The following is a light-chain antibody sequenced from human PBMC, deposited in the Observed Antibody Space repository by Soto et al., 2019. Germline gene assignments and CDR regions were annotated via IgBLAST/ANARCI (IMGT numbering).Light chain of an antibody. CDR1: QSVSSSY. Sequence: EIVLTKSPSTLSLSPGERATLSCRASQSVSSSYLAWYQQKPGQAPRLLIYGASSRATGIPDRFSGSGSGTDFTLTISRLEPEDFAVYYCQQYGSSLTWTFGQGTKVDI. V-gene: IGKV3-20*01. J-gene: IGKJ1*01. CDR3: QQYGSSLTWT. CDR2: GAS.